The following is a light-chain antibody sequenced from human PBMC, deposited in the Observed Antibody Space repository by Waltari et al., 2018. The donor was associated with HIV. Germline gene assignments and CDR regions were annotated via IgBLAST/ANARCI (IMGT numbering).Light chain of an antibody. CDR2: DNK. J-gene: IGLJ3*02. Sequence: QSVLTQPPSVSAAPGQKVTISCSGSSSNIGNNFVSWYQQLPGTAPKLLIYDNKQRPSGIPDLFSGSKSGTSATLGITGLQTGDEADYYCGTWDSSLSVWVFGGGTNLTVL. CDR1: SSNIGNNF. V-gene: IGLV1-51*01. CDR3: GTWDSSLSVWV.